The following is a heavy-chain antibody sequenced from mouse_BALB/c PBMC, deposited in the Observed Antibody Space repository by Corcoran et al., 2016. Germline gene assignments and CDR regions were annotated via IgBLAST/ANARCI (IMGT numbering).Heavy chain of an antibody. CDR3: ANLEWYVDG. J-gene: IGHJ1*01. CDR2: IDPANGNT. Sequence: EVQLQQSGAELVKPGASVKLSCTASGFNIKDTYMHWVKQRPEQGLEWIGRIDPANGNTKYDPKFQGKATITADTYSNKAYLQLSSLTSEDTAVDYCANLEWYVDGWGAGTAVTVSS. CDR1: GFNIKDTY. V-gene: IGHV14-3*02.